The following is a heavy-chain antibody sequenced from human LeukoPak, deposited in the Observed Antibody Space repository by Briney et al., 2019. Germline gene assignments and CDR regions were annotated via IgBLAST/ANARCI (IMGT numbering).Heavy chain of an antibody. CDR1: GFSFSAYP. V-gene: IGHV3-23*01. CDR2: ISASGDVT. CDR3: ARDRGWFGEVLYNFDY. J-gene: IGHJ4*02. Sequence: GGSLRLSCAASGFSFSAYPMGWVRQAPGKGLQWLSGISASGDVTFHADREKGRFAISRDNSKNTLYLQMTGLRAGDTAEYYCARDRGWFGEVLYNFDYWGQGTLVTVSS. D-gene: IGHD3-10*01.